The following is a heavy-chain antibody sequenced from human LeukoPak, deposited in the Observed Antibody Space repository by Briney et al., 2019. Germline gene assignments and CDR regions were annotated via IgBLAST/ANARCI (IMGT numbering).Heavy chain of an antibody. V-gene: IGHV3-30*04. CDR1: GFTFSSYA. CDR2: ISYDGSNK. Sequence: GRSLRLSCAASGFTFSSYAMHWVRQAPGKGLEWVAVISYDGSNKYYADSVKGRFTISRDNSKNTLYLQMNSLRAEDTAVYYCAKDGFHRDIVVVPAAMGVYFDYWGQGTLVTVSS. J-gene: IGHJ4*02. D-gene: IGHD2-2*01. CDR3: AKDGFHRDIVVVPAAMGVYFDY.